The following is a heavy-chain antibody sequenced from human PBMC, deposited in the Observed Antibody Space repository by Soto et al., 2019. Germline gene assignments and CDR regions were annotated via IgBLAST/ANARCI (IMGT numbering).Heavy chain of an antibody. CDR2: INSDGSST. CDR3: AKEGDRIAARTLDY. V-gene: IGHV3-74*01. CDR1: GFTFSSYW. Sequence: PGGSLRLSCAASGFTFSSYWMHWVRQAPGKGLVWVSRINSDGSSTSYADSVRGRFTISRDNAKNTLYLQMNSLRAEDTAVYYCAKEGDRIAARTLDYWGQGTLVTVSS. D-gene: IGHD6-6*01. J-gene: IGHJ4*02.